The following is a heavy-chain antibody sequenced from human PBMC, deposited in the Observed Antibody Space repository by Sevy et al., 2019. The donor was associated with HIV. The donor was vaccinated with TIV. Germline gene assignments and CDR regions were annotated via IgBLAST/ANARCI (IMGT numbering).Heavy chain of an antibody. CDR2: ISYDGSNK. D-gene: IGHD2-21*02. J-gene: IGHJ4*02. CDR1: GFTFSSYA. CDR3: ARGGGDYGYYFDY. V-gene: IGHV3-30-3*01. Sequence: GGSLRLSCAASGFTFSSYAMHWVRQAPGKGLEWVAVISYDGSNKYYADSVKGRFIISRDNSKNTLYLQMNSLRAEDTAVYYCARGGGDYGYYFDYWGQGTLVTVSS.